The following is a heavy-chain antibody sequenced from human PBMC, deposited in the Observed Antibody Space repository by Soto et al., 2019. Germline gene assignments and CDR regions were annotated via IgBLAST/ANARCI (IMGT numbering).Heavy chain of an antibody. CDR1: GYTFTNYV. D-gene: IGHD3-10*01. V-gene: IGHV1-3*04. CDR3: ARDMGFGLSDY. Sequence: GASVKVSCKASGYTFTNYVMHWMRQAPGQRLEWMGWINTGNGNTKYSQKFQGRVTITRDTSASTAYMELSSLRSEDTAVYYCARDMGFGLSDYWGQGTLVTVSS. J-gene: IGHJ4*02. CDR2: INTGNGNT.